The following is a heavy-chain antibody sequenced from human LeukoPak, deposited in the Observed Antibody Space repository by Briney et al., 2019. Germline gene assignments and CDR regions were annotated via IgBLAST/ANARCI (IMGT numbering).Heavy chain of an antibody. J-gene: IGHJ4*02. CDR3: ARVMGYYDSSGYDSYYFDY. D-gene: IGHD3-22*01. CDR2: INPNSGGT. V-gene: IGHV1-2*02. Sequence: ASVKVSCKASGYTFTGYYMHWVRQAPGQGLEWMGWINPNSGGTNYAQKFQGRVTMTRDTSISTAYMELSRLRSDDTAVYYCARVMGYYDSSGYDSYYFDYWGQGTLVTVSS. CDR1: GYTFTGYY.